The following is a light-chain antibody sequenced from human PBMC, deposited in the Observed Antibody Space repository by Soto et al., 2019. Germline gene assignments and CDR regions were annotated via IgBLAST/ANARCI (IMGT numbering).Light chain of an antibody. V-gene: IGLV2-14*01. CDR2: DVS. CDR1: SSDVGGYNY. CDR3: SSYTSSSTLVV. J-gene: IGLJ2*01. Sequence: SALTQPASVSGSPGQSISISCTGTSSDVGGYNYVSWYQQHPGKAPILMIYDVSNRPSGVSSRFSGSKSGNTASLTISGLQAEDEADYYCSSYTSSSTLVVFGGGTKLTVL.